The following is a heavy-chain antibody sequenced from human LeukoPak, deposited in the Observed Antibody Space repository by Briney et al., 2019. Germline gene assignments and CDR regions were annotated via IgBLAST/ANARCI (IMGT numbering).Heavy chain of an antibody. CDR2: INPNSGGT. D-gene: IGHD6-13*01. V-gene: IGHV1-2*02. J-gene: IGHJ5*02. CDR1: GYTFTGYY. CDR3: ARAVAAAGTTYNWFDP. Sequence: ASVKVSCRASGYTFTGYYMHWVRQAPGQGLEWMGWINPNSGGTNFAQKFQGRVTMTRDTSISTAYMELSRLRSDDTAVYYCARAVAAAGTTYNWFDPWGQGTLVTVSS.